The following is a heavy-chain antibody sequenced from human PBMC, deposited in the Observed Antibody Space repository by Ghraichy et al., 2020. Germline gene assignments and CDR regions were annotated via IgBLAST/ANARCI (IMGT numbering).Heavy chain of an antibody. J-gene: IGHJ6*02. CDR3: ARGRRAARYYYYYGMDV. CDR1: GGSFSGYY. V-gene: IGHV4-34*01. Sequence: GSLRLSCAVYGGSFSGYYWSWIRQPPGKGLEWIGEINHSGSTNYNPSLKSRVTISVDTSKNQFSLKLSSVTAADTAVYYCARGRRAARYYYYYGMDVWGQGTTVTVSS. D-gene: IGHD6-6*01. CDR2: INHSGST.